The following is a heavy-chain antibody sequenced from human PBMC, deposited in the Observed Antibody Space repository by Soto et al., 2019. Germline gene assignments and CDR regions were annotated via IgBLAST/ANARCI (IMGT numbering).Heavy chain of an antibody. J-gene: IGHJ4*02. V-gene: IGHV3-74*01. CDR2: INTDGSIT. D-gene: IGHD2-8*01. Sequence: PGGSLRLCCAASGLIFSNYKMHWVRQAPGKGLVWVSRINTDGSITDYADSVKGRFTVSRDNAKNTMYLQMNSLTADDTAVYYCARDTNGIHYWGQGTLVTVSS. CDR1: GLIFSNYK. CDR3: ARDTNGIHY.